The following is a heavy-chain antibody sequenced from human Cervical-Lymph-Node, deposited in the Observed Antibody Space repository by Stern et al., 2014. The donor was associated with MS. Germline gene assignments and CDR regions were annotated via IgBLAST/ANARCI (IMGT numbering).Heavy chain of an antibody. D-gene: IGHD6-19*01. Sequence: EVQLVESGGGLVQPGRSLRLSCAASGFTFDDYAMHWVRQAPGKGLEWVSGISWNSGSIGYVDSVKGRFTISRDNAKNSLYLQMNSLRAEDTALYYCAKEVGGWYYFDYWGQGTLVTVSS. CDR2: ISWNSGSI. CDR1: GFTFDDYA. J-gene: IGHJ4*02. CDR3: AKEVGGWYYFDY. V-gene: IGHV3-9*01.